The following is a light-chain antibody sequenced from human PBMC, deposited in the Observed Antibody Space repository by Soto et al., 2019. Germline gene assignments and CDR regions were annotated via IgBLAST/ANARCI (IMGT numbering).Light chain of an antibody. CDR2: AAS. CDR3: QQSYSTPIT. V-gene: IGKV1-39*01. Sequence: DIQMTQSPSSLSASVGDRVTITCRASQSISSYLNWYQQKPGKAPKLLIYAASSLQSGVPSRFSGSGSGTDFSLTISSLQPEDFATYYFQQSYSTPITCGQGTRLEIK. CDR1: QSISSY. J-gene: IGKJ5*01.